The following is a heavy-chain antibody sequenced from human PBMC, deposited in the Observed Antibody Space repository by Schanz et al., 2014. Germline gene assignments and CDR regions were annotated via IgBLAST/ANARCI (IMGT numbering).Heavy chain of an antibody. CDR1: GFTFSGFW. D-gene: IGHD1-1*01. Sequence: EVQLAESGGGLVQPGGSLRLSCAASGFTFSGFWMTWARQAPGKGLEWVANIKKDGSEKYYVDSVKGRFTISRDNAKNSLFLQMNSLRPEDTAVYYCARGRVLESWGQGTLVTVSS. CDR3: ARGRVLES. J-gene: IGHJ5*02. V-gene: IGHV3-7*01. CDR2: IKKDGSEK.